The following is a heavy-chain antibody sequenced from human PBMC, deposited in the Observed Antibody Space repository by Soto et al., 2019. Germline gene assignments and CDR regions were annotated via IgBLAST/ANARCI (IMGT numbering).Heavy chain of an antibody. CDR3: ARGRHILTGYYRDLNYGMDV. CDR2: INHSGST. Sequence: QVQLQQWGAGLLKPSGTLSLTCAVYGGSFSGYYWSWIRQPPGKGLEWIGEINHSGSTNYNPSLKSRVTISVDTSKNQFSLKLSSVTAADTAVYYCARGRHILTGYYRDLNYGMDVWGQGTTVTVSS. J-gene: IGHJ6*02. D-gene: IGHD3-9*01. CDR1: GGSFSGYY. V-gene: IGHV4-34*01.